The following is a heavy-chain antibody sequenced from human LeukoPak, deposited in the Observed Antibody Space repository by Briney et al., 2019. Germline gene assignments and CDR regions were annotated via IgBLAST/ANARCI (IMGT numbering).Heavy chain of an antibody. CDR1: GFTFSSYS. J-gene: IGHJ4*02. D-gene: IGHD5-18*01. Sequence: GSLRLSCVASGFTFSSYSMNWVRQAPGKGLGWVSSISSSSSYIYYADSVKGRFTISRDNAKNSLYLQMNSLRAEDTAVYYCARDLIQPPFDYWGQGTLVTVSS. CDR3: ARDLIQPPFDY. V-gene: IGHV3-21*01. CDR2: ISSSSSYI.